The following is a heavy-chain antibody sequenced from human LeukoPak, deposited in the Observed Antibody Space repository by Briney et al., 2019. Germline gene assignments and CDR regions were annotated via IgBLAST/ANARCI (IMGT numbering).Heavy chain of an antibody. CDR2: KYYSGNS. Sequence: SETLSLTCTVSGGSIGSSTYYWGWIRQPPGKGLELIGSKYYSGNSYYNPSLKSRVSISVDTSKNQFSLKLSSVTAADTAVYYCAGLYYYYGMDVWGQGTTVTVSS. V-gene: IGHV4-39*01. J-gene: IGHJ6*02. CDR3: AGLYYYYGMDV. CDR1: GGSIGSSTYY.